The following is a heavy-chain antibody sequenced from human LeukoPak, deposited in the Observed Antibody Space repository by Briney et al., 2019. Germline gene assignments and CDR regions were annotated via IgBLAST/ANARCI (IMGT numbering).Heavy chain of an antibody. V-gene: IGHV3-48*02. Sequence: PGGSLRLSCAASGFTFSTYNMDWVRQAPGWGLEWVSYISRGSSDIYYADSVKGRFTISRDNAKNSLYLEMNSLRDEDTAVHYCARALTIAGNPLYFDYWGLGTLVTVSS. CDR1: GFTFSTYN. J-gene: IGHJ4*02. D-gene: IGHD1-20*01. CDR3: ARALTIAGNPLYFDY. CDR2: ISRGSSDI.